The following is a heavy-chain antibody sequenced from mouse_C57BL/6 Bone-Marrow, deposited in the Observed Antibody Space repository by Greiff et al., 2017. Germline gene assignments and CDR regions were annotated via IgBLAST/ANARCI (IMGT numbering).Heavy chain of an antibody. J-gene: IGHJ4*01. CDR3: ARGPYYARDY. CDR2: IDPSDSET. Sequence: QVQLKQPGAELVRPGSSVKLSCKASGYTFTSYWMHWVKQRPIQGLEWIGNIDPSDSETHYNQKFKDKATLTVDKSSSTAYMQRSRLTSEDSAVYYCARGPYYARDYWGQGTSVTVSS. V-gene: IGHV1-52*01. CDR1: GYTFTSYW.